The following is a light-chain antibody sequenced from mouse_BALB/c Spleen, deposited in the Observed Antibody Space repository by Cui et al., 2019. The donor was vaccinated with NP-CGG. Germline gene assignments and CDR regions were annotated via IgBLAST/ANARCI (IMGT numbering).Light chain of an antibody. CDR2: GTN. J-gene: IGLJ1*01. CDR3: ALWYSNHWV. Sequence: QAVVTHEPALTTSPGGTVTLTCRSSTGAVTTSNYANWVQEKPDHLFTGLIGGTNNRVPGVPARFSGSLIGDKAALTITGAQTEDEAIYFCALWYSNHWVFGGGTKLTVL. CDR1: TGAVTTSNY. V-gene: IGLV1*01.